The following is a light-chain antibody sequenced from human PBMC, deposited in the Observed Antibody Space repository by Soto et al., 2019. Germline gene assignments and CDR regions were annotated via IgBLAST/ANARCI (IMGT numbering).Light chain of an antibody. CDR1: QSFNSIY. CDR3: PQYDSCT. V-gene: IGKV3-20*01. J-gene: IGKJ1*01. Sequence: EIVVTQFPCTRSLSVGARATLSFRASQSFNSIYLAWYQQKPGQAPRLLIYGASSRATGIPDRFSGSGSGTDFTLTISRVEPEDFAVYFCPQYDSCTFGQGTKVDIK. CDR2: GAS.